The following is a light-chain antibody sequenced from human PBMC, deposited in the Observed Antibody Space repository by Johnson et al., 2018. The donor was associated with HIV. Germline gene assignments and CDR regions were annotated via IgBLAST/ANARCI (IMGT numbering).Light chain of an antibody. CDR3: GTWDSSLSAHYV. CDR1: SSNIGNNY. V-gene: IGLV1-51*02. Sequence: QSVLTQPPSVSAAPGQMVTISCSGSSSNIGNNYVSWYQQLPGTAPKLLIYENNKRPSGIPDRFSGSKSGTSATLGISGLPTGDEADYYCGTWDSSLSAHYVFGTGTKITVL. J-gene: IGLJ1*01. CDR2: ENN.